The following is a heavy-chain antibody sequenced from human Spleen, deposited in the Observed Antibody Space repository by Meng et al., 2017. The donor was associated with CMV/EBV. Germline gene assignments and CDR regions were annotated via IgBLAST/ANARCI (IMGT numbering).Heavy chain of an antibody. CDR2: IYYSGST. Sequence: SVSSSSYYWGSIRQPPGKGLESIGSIYYSGSTYSTPSLKSRVTISVDTSKNQFSLKLSSVTAADTAVYYCARERIAAAGTNWFDPWGQGTLVTVSS. V-gene: IGHV4-39*07. D-gene: IGHD6-13*01. J-gene: IGHJ5*02. CDR1: SVSSSSYY. CDR3: ARERIAAAGTNWFDP.